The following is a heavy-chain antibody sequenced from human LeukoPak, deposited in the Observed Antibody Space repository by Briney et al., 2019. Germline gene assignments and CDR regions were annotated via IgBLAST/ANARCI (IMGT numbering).Heavy chain of an antibody. V-gene: IGHV3-30*04. D-gene: IGHD3-10*01. CDR1: GFTFSSYA. J-gene: IGHJ4*02. CDR3: ARARTVRGVPDY. Sequence: PGGSLRLSCAASGFTFSSYAMHWVRQAPGKGLEWVAVISYDGSNKYYADSVKGRFIISRDNSKNTLYLQMNSLRVEDTALYYCARARTVRGVPDYWGQGTLVTVSS. CDR2: ISYDGSNK.